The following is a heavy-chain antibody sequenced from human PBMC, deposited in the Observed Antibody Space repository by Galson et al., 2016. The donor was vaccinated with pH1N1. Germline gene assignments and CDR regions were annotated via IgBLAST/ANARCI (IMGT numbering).Heavy chain of an antibody. D-gene: IGHD4-17*01. V-gene: IGHV5-51*01. Sequence: QSGAEVTKPGESLKISCKGSGYRFSSSWIGWVRQMPGKGLEWMGIIYLGGSLIRYRPSFQGQVTISADKSVNIVYLEWGSLKASDTAMYYCARQNDYGDYRGEAFVVWGQGAMVTVSS. J-gene: IGHJ3*01. CDR2: IYLGGSLI. CDR1: GYRFSSSW. CDR3: ARQNDYGDYRGEAFVV.